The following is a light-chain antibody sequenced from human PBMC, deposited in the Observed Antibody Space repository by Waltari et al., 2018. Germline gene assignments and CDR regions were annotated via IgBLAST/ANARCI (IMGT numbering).Light chain of an antibody. V-gene: IGKV3-20*01. CDR3: QHYLRLPVT. CDR2: GAS. CDR1: QSVTRT. Sequence: IVLPQPPRTLPLSPGERAPLSCRTSQSVTRTLAWYQQKPGQAPRLLIYGASNRATGIPDRFSGSGYGTDFSLTISSLEPEDFAVYYCQHYLRLPVTFGQGTKVEVK. J-gene: IGKJ1*01.